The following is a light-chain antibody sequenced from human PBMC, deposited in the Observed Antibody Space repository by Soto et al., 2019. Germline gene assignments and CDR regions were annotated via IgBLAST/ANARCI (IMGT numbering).Light chain of an antibody. J-gene: IGKJ2*01. V-gene: IGKV3-15*01. CDR2: DAS. Sequence: EIVMTQSPATLSVSPGGRATLSCRASQSVGSNLAWYQQTPGQAPRLLIFDASTRAAGIPARFSGSGSATEFTLTISSLQPEEFAFYCCNQYSDWPLYTFGQGTKVDI. CDR1: QSVGSN. CDR3: NQYSDWPLYT.